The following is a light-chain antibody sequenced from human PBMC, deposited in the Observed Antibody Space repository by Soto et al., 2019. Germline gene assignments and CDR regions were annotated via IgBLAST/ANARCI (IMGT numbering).Light chain of an antibody. J-gene: IGLJ1*01. V-gene: IGLV2-14*01. CDR2: DVT. CDR3: ASLTRTSPSV. CDR1: SSDVGGYEY. Sequence: QAVLSQPASVSGSPGQAIAISCTGTSSDVGGYEYVSWYQHQPDKAPKLIIYDVTNRPSGVSTRFSGSKSGNTASLTISGVQTEDEADYYCASLTRTSPSVFGTGPKVTVL.